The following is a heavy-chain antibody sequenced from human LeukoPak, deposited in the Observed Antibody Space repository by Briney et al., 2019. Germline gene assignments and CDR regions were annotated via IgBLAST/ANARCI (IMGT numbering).Heavy chain of an antibody. CDR2: ISAYNGNT. D-gene: IGHD3-22*01. CDR3: ARAPKYYYDSSGYYHPYNWFDP. J-gene: IGHJ5*02. Sequence: ASVKVSCKASGYTFTSYGISWVRQAPGQGLEWMGWISAYNGNTNYAQKLQGRVTMTTDTSTSTAYMELRSLRSDDTAMYYCARAPKYYYDSSGYYHPYNWFDPWGQGTLVTVSS. V-gene: IGHV1-18*01. CDR1: GYTFTSYG.